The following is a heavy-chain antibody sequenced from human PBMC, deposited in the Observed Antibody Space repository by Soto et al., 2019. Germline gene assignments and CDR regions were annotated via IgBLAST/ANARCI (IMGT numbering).Heavy chain of an antibody. V-gene: IGHV4-34*01. CDR3: ARGRNWPYWYFDL. CDR1: GGSFSGYY. CDR2: INHSGST. D-gene: IGHD1-1*01. J-gene: IGHJ2*01. Sequence: QVQLQQWGAGLLKPSETLSLTCAVYGGSFSGYYWSWIRQPPGKGLEWIGEINHSGSTNYNPSLKSRVTISVDTSKHQVSLKLSSVTAADTAVYYCARGRNWPYWYFDLWGRGTLVTVSS.